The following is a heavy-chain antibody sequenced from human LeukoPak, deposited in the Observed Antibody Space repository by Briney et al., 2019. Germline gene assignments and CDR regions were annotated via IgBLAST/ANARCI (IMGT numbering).Heavy chain of an antibody. Sequence: SVKVSCKASGGTFSSYAISWVRQAPGQGLEWMGGIIPIFGTANYAQKFQGRVTITTDESTSTAYMELSSLRSEETAVYYCARGDWNYVYATYYYYYYMVVWGKGTTVTVSS. CDR2: IIPIFGTA. CDR1: GGTFSSYA. V-gene: IGHV1-69*05. J-gene: IGHJ6*03. CDR3: ARGDWNYVYATYYYYYYMVV. D-gene: IGHD1-7*01.